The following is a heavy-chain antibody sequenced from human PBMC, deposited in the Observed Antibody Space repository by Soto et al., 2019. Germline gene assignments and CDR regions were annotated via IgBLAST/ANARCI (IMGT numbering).Heavy chain of an antibody. Sequence: SETLSLTXSVSGGSVNSGGYSWSWIRQPPGKGLEWIGFISPSGSPAYNPSLKSRVTISVDRSNNQISLEISSVTAADTAVYYCTRGVLAWGPGTLVTVSS. D-gene: IGHD2-8*01. J-gene: IGHJ5*02. V-gene: IGHV4-30-2*01. CDR3: TRGVLA. CDR1: GGSVNSGGYS. CDR2: ISPSGSP.